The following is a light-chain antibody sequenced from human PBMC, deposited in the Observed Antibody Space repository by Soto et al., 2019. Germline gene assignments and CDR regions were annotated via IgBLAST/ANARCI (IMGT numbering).Light chain of an antibody. Sequence: QSVLTQPASVSGSPGQSITLSCTGTSSDIATYNYVSWYQQHPGKAPKLMIYEVSNRPSGVSRRFSGSKSGHTASLTISGLQAEDEADYYCSSYTSSSTPFYVFGTGPKVTVL. CDR3: SSYTSSSTPFYV. V-gene: IGLV2-14*01. CDR1: SSDIATYNY. J-gene: IGLJ1*01. CDR2: EVS.